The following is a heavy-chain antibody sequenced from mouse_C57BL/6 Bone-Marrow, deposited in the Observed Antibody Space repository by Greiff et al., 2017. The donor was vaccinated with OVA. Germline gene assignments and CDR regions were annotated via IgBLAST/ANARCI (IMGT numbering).Heavy chain of an antibody. J-gene: IGHJ2*01. CDR1: GYTFTSYW. CDR2: IYPGSGST. CDR3: ARYYGSSPFDY. D-gene: IGHD1-1*01. Sequence: QVQLQQPGAELVKPGASVKMSCKASGYTFTSYWITWVKQRPGQGLEWLGDIYPGSGSTNYNEKFKSKATLTVDTSSSTAYMQLSSLTSEDAAVYYCARYYGSSPFDYWGQGTTLTVSS. V-gene: IGHV1-55*01.